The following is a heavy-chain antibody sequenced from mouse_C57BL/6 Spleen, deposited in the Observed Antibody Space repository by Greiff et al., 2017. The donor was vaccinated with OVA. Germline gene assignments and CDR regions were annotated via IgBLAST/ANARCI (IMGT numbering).Heavy chain of an antibody. CDR2: IRNKANGYTT. V-gene: IGHV7-3*01. J-gene: IGHJ1*03. CDR1: GFTFTDYY. CDR3: ARFPPDGYFDV. Sequence: EVHLVESGGGLVQPGGSLSLSCAASGFTFTDYYMSWVRQPPGKALEWLGFIRNKANGYTTEYSASVKGRFTISRDNSQSILYLQMNALGAEDSATYYCARFPPDGYFDVWGTGTTVTVSS.